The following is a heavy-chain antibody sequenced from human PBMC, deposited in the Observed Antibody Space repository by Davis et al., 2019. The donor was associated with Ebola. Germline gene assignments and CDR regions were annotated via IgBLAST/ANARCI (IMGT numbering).Heavy chain of an antibody. CDR3: ARASWATVGTRWFDP. D-gene: IGHD6-13*01. CDR1: GYTFTSYD. Sequence: AASVKVSCKASGYTFTSYDINWVRQATGQGFEWMGWMNPNSGNTGYAQKFQGRVTMTRDTPTSTAYMELSGLRSEDTAVYYCARASWATVGTRWFDPWGQGTLVTVSS. CDR2: MNPNSGNT. J-gene: IGHJ5*02. V-gene: IGHV1-8*01.